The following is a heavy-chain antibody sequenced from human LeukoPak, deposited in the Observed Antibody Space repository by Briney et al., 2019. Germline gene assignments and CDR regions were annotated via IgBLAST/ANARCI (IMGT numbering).Heavy chain of an antibody. Sequence: GGSLRLSCAASGLTFSRYSMNWVRQAPGKGLEWVSYIIDSSSTIYYADSVKGRFTISRDNAKNSLYLQMNSLRDEDTAVYYCARGYSGGYDYWGQGTLVTVSS. CDR1: GLTFSRYS. V-gene: IGHV3-48*02. CDR2: IIDSSSTI. J-gene: IGHJ4*02. CDR3: ARGYSGGYDY. D-gene: IGHD6-19*01.